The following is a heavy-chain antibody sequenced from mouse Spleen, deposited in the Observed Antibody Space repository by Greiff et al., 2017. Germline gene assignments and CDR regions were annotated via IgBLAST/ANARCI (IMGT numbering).Heavy chain of an antibody. V-gene: IGHV1-64*01. D-gene: IGHD2-3*01. CDR2: IHPNSGST. CDR1: GYTFTSYW. J-gene: IGHJ4*01. Sequence: QVQLQQPGAELVKPGASVQLSCKASGYTFTSYWMHWVKQRPGQGLEWIGMIHPNSGSTNYNEKFKSKATLTVDKSSSTAYMQLSSLTSEDSAVYYCARWLLRDYAMDYWGQGTSGTVSS. CDR3: ARWLLRDYAMDY.